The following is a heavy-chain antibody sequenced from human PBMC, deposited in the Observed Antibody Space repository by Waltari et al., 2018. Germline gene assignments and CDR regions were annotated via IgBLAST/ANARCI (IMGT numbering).Heavy chain of an antibody. V-gene: IGHV4-59*01. D-gene: IGHD6-13*01. Sequence: QVELQESGPGLGKASETLSLTCTVSGGSISTYSWSWIRQPPGKGLEYIGYVYYTGTTNYNPSLKNRVTISLDTSKNQFSLKVNSVTAADTAVYYCARADSSTAYFYYYMDVWGTGTTVTVSS. J-gene: IGHJ6*03. CDR2: VYYTGTT. CDR1: GGSISTYS. CDR3: ARADSSTAYFYYYMDV.